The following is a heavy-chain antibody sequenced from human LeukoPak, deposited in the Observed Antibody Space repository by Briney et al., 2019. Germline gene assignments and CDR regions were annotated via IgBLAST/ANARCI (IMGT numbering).Heavy chain of an antibody. J-gene: IGHJ4*02. CDR3: ARDLYCSSTSCSDY. D-gene: IGHD2-2*01. V-gene: IGHV4-61*02. CDR1: GGSISSGSYY. Sequence: SETLSLTCTVSGGSISSGSYYWSWIRQPAGKGLEWIGRIYASGSTNYNPSLKSRVTISVDTSKNQFSLKLSSVTAADTAVYYCARDLYCSSTSCSDYWGQGTLVTVSS. CDR2: IYASGST.